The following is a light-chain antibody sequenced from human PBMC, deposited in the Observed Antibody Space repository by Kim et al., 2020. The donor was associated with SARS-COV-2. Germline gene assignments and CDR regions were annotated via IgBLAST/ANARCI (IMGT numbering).Light chain of an antibody. CDR3: QQSNDWPPLT. Sequence: SPGEGTAITGRASQTINNRLVWYQHKRGQAPRLIIYYATTRATGVPARFVGSGSETDFTLTISSLQSEDFAVYYCQQSNDWPPLTFGQGTKVDIK. CDR1: QTINNR. J-gene: IGKJ1*01. CDR2: YAT. V-gene: IGKV3-15*01.